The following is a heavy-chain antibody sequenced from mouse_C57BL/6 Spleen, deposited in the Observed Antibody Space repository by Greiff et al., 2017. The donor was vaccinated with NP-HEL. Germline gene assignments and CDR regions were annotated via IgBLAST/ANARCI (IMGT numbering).Heavy chain of an antibody. J-gene: IGHJ4*01. V-gene: IGHV1-82*01. CDR3: LITTVGGYAMDY. D-gene: IGHD1-1*01. CDR1: GYAFSSSW. CDR2: IYPGDGDT. Sequence: VQLQQPGSELVKPGASVKISCKASGYAFSSSWMNWVKQRPGKGLEWIGRIYPGDGDTNYNGKFKGKATLTADKSSSTAYMQLSSLTSEDSAVYFCLITTVGGYAMDYWGQGTSVTVSS.